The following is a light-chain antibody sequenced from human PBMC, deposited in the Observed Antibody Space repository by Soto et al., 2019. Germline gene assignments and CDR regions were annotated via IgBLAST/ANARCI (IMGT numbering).Light chain of an antibody. CDR1: QDIRGA. CDR2: DVS. V-gene: IGKV1-13*02. CDR3: QLFNICPFP. J-gene: IGKJ5*01. Sequence: AIPGTQSPYSLSSSVGDRVTITCRASQDIRGALAWYQQKPGKAPKLLLYDVSTVQSGVPSRFSGRGSETELPLTITRLQPEDFAAYYCQLFNICPFPFGQGTRLDI.